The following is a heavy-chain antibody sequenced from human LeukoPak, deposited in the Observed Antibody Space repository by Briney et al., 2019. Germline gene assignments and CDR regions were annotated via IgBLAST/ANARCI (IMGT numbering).Heavy chain of an antibody. CDR3: ARRHCSGGSCYSSYYLMDV. CDR1: GFTFSSYA. J-gene: IGHJ6*02. D-gene: IGHD2-15*01. V-gene: IGHV3-23*01. CDR2: ISGSGGST. Sequence: GGSLRPSCAASGFTFSSYAMSWVRQAPGKGLEWVSAISGSGGSTYYADSVKGRFTISRDNSKNTLQMNSLRAEDTAVYYCARRHCSGGSCYSSYYLMDVWGQGTTVTVSS.